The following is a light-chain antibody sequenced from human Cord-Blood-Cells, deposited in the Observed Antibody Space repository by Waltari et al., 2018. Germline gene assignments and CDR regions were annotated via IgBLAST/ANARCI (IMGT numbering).Light chain of an antibody. Sequence: QAVVTQEPSLTVSPGGTVTLTCGSCTGAANRGHYPYWFQQKPGQAPRTLIYDTSNKHSWTPARFSGSLLGGKAALTLSGAQPEDEAEYYCLLSYSGAHVVFGGGTKLTVL. CDR1: TGAANRGHY. J-gene: IGLJ2*01. CDR3: LLSYSGAHVV. V-gene: IGLV7-46*01. CDR2: DTS.